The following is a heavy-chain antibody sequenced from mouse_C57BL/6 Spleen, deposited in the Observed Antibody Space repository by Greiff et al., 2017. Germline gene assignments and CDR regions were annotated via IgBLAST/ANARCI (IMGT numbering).Heavy chain of an antibody. Sequence: VQLQQSGPELVKPGASVKISCKASGYAFSSSWMNWVKQRPGKGLEWIGRIYPGDGDTNYNGKFKGKATLTADKSSSTAYMQLSSLTSEDSAVYCCARDDYDKAMDYWGQGTSVTVSS. CDR3: ARDDYDKAMDY. CDR1: GYAFSSSW. V-gene: IGHV1-82*01. J-gene: IGHJ4*01. D-gene: IGHD2-4*01. CDR2: IYPGDGDT.